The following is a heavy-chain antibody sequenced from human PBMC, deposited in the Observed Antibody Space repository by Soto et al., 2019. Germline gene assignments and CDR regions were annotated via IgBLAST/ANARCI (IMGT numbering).Heavy chain of an antibody. D-gene: IGHD3-22*01. V-gene: IGHV4-59*01. CDR1: GGSISSYY. J-gene: IGHJ4*02. CDR2: IYYSGRT. CDR3: ARGYGDDSSGYHFDY. Sequence: QVQLQESGPGLVKPSETLSLTCTVSGGSISSYYWSWIRQPPGKGLEWIGYIYYSGRTNYNPSLKSRVTISVDTSKNQFSLKLSSVTAADTAVYYCARGYGDDSSGYHFDYWGQGTLVTVSS.